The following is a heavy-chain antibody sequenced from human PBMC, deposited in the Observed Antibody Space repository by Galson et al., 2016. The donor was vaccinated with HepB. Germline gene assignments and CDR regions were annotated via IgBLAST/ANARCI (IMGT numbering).Heavy chain of an antibody. J-gene: IGHJ4*02. D-gene: IGHD4-17*01. Sequence: SLRLSCAASGFTFSSYWMSWVRQAPGEGLEWVANINKDGSEKYYVDSVKGRFTISRDNARNSLYLQMNSLRAEDTAVYYCARDPVQDFDYWGQGILVTVSS. CDR1: GFTFSSYW. CDR2: INKDGSEK. CDR3: ARDPVQDFDY. V-gene: IGHV3-7*03.